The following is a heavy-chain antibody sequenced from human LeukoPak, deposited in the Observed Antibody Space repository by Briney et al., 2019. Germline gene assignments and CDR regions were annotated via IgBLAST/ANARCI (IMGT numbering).Heavy chain of an antibody. CDR3: AKEYDSGGYGANFDY. CDR2: ISYDGSNK. CDR1: GFTFSNYA. V-gene: IGHV3-30-3*01. Sequence: PGGSLRLSCAASGFTFSNYAMHWVRQAPGKGLEWVAVISYDGSNKYYADSVKGRFTISRDNSRNTMYLQMDSLRAEDTAVYYCAKEYDSGGYGANFDYWGQGTLVTVSS. J-gene: IGHJ4*02. D-gene: IGHD3-10*01.